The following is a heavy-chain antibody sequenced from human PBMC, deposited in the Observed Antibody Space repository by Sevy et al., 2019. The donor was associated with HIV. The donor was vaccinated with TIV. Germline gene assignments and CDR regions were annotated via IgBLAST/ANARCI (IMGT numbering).Heavy chain of an antibody. CDR3: AREGGGCSGGSCYSLGRFDP. Sequence: LSLTCAASGFTFSSYWMSWVRQAPGKGLEWVANIKQEGSEKYYVDSVKGRFTISRDNAKNSLYLQMNSLRAEDTAVYYCAREGGGCSGGSCYSLGRFDPWGQGTLVTVSS. CDR1: GFTFSSYW. J-gene: IGHJ5*02. CDR2: IKQEGSEK. D-gene: IGHD2-15*01. V-gene: IGHV3-7*03.